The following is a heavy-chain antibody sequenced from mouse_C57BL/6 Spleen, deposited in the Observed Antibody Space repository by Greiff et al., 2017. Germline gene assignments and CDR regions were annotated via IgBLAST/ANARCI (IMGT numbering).Heavy chain of an antibody. CDR1: GYTFTGYW. CDR3: ARWNYYSSSPSWFAY. CDR2: IYPGSGGT. Sequence: QVQLQQPGAELVKPGASVKMSCKASGYTFTGYWITWVKQRPGNGLEWIGDIYPGSGGTNYNEKFKSKATLTVDTSSSTAYMQLSSLSSEDSAVYCGARWNYYSSSPSWFAYWGPGALVTVSA. J-gene: IGHJ3*01. V-gene: IGHV1-55*01. D-gene: IGHD1-1*01.